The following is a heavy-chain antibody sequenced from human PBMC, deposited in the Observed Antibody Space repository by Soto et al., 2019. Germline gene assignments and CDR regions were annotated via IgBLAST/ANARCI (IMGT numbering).Heavy chain of an antibody. Sequence: PAETLSLPCAVSGDSISHGSHWAWIRPPPGKRLEGVASIYHSGTTYYKQSVTGRVTISVDTSKNQFSLRLRSVTASYSAVYYCARTDSVGYYQYLGQGTLVTVSS. D-gene: IGHD3-22*01. V-gene: IGHV4-38-2*01. CDR1: GDSISHGSH. CDR2: IYHSGTT. J-gene: IGHJ4*02. CDR3: ARTDSVGYYQY.